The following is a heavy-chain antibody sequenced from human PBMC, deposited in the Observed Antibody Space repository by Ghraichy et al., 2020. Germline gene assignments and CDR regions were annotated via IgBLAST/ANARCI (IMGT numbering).Heavy chain of an antibody. CDR3: ARGSTVVRFFYYDGMDV. CDR1: GFTLSDYP. D-gene: IGHD4-23*01. Sequence: SCVGSGFTLSDYPMNWVRQSPGKGLEWVAYITGSSRTRSYADSVKGRFTISRDNAQNSLYLQMNSLRDEDTALYFCARGSTVVRFFYYDGMDVWGQGTTVTVSS. V-gene: IGHV3-48*02. CDR2: ITGSSRTR. J-gene: IGHJ6*02.